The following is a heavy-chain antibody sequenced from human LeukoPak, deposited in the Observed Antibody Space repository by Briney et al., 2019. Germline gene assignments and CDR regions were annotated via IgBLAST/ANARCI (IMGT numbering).Heavy chain of an antibody. CDR2: ISSSSSYI. CDR3: VRVRGSYAFDF. J-gene: IGHJ4*02. D-gene: IGHD1-26*01. Sequence: PGGSLRLSCAASGFTFSSYSMNWVGQAPGKGLEWVSSISSSSSYIYYADSVKGRFTISRDNAKDSLYVQMNSLRAEDTAVYYCVRVRGSYAFDFWGQGTPVIVSS. CDR1: GFTFSSYS. V-gene: IGHV3-21*04.